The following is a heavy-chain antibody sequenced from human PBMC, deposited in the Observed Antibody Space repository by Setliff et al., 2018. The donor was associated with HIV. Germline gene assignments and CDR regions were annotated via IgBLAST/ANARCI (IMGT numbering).Heavy chain of an antibody. D-gene: IGHD1-26*01. V-gene: IGHV4-34*01. CDR1: VGSSSGHY. CDR2: TNPSGST. J-gene: IGHJ6*03. CDR3: ARGQDLGATWTGYYYYYMDV. Sequence: SETLSLTCAVYVGSSSGHYWIWIRQPPGKGLEWIGETNPSGSTKYNSSLKSRVTISVDRSKNQFSLKLTSVTAADTAVYYCARGQDLGATWTGYYYYYMDVWGKGTTVTVSS.